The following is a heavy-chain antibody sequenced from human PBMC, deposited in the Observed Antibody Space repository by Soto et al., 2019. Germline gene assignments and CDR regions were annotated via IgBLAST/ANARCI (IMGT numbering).Heavy chain of an antibody. CDR1: GGSMSSYY. CDR2: IYYSGYT. V-gene: IGHV4-59*01. D-gene: IGHD3-22*01. Sequence: SETLSLTCTVSGGSMSSYYWYWLRQPPGKGLECIGYIYYSGYTNYSPSLKSRVTMSVDTSKNHFSLKLSSVTAADTAVYYCARGDHFDSSGPFDPWGQGTLVT. J-gene: IGHJ5*02. CDR3: ARGDHFDSSGPFDP.